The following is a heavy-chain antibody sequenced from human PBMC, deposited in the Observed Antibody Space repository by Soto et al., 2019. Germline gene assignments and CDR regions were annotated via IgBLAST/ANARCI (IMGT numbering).Heavy chain of an antibody. V-gene: IGHV3-23*01. CDR2: ISGSGGST. Sequence: PGESLKISCAASGFTFSNYGMSWVRQAPWKGLEWVSVISGSGGSTYYADSVKGRFTLSRDNSKNTVYLQMNSLRAEDTAVYYCAKDSPVGVPLLRDLHDWGQGTLVTVSS. CDR3: AKDSPVGVPLLRDLHD. J-gene: IGHJ1*01. D-gene: IGHD2-15*01. CDR1: GFTFSNYG.